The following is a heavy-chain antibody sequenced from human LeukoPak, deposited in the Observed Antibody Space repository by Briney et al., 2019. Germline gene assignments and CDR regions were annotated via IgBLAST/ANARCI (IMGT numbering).Heavy chain of an antibody. Sequence: GGSLRLSCTASGFTLDDYAMHWVRHAPGKRLEWVSFISWDGGSTYYADSVKGRFTISRDNSKNSLYLQMNSLRAEDTALYYCAKDTGGSRSLPSYYFDYWGQGTLVTVSS. J-gene: IGHJ4*02. CDR3: AKDTGGSRSLPSYYFDY. CDR1: GFTLDDYA. D-gene: IGHD3-10*01. CDR2: ISWDGGST. V-gene: IGHV3-43D*04.